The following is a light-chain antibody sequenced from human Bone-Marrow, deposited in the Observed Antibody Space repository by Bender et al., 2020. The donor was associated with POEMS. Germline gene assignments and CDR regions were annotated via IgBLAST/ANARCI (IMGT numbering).Light chain of an antibody. CDR3: QVWDSSNAHPV. V-gene: IGLV3-1*01. CDR2: QDS. CDR1: LLGNKH. Sequence: SYDLSQPSSVSVSPGQTASITCSGDLLGNKHVSWYLQRPGQSPVVIIYQDSKRPSGIPERFSGSNSGNTATLTISRVEAGDEADYYCQVWDSSNAHPVFGGGTSLTVL. J-gene: IGLJ3*02.